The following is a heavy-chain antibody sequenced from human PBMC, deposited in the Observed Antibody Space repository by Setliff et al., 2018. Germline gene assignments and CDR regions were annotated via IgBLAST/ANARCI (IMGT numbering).Heavy chain of an antibody. V-gene: IGHV4-39*07. D-gene: IGHD6-19*01. CDR1: GGSISSSSYY. CDR3: ARVNQYSSVWYNYYYGMDV. CDR2: IYYSGST. J-gene: IGHJ6*02. Sequence: SETLSLTCTVSGGSISSSSYYWGWIRQPPGKGLEWIGSIYYSGSTYYNPSLKSRVTISVDTSKNQFSMKLSSVTAAETAVYYCARVNQYSSVWYNYYYGMDVWGQGTTVTVSS.